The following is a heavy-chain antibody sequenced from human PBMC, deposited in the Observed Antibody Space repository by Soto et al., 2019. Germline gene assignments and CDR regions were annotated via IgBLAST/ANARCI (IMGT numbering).Heavy chain of an antibody. Sequence: ITLKESGPTLVKPTQTLTLTCTFSGFSLNTGGVGVGWVRQPRGKAMECLALIYWDDDERYRPSLRSRLNITKDTITNQVVLTMTTMDPEDTATYYCVRNWRYYGGDYYYGMDAWGQGTTVTVSS. J-gene: IGHJ6*02. D-gene: IGHD3-10*01. V-gene: IGHV2-5*02. CDR3: VRNWRYYGGDYYYGMDA. CDR1: GFSLNTGGVG. CDR2: IYWDDDE.